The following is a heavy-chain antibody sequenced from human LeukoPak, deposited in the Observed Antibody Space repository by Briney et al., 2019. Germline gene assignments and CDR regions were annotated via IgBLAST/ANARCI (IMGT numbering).Heavy chain of an antibody. Sequence: GGSLRLSCAASGFTFSSYAMSWVRQAPGKGLEWVSAISGSGGSTYYADSVKGRFTISRDNAKNSLYLQMNSLRAEDTAVYYCARPIGLESSSWSDAFDIWGQGTMVTVSS. CDR2: ISGSGGST. CDR3: ARPIGLESSSWSDAFDI. D-gene: IGHD6-13*01. J-gene: IGHJ3*02. CDR1: GFTFSSYA. V-gene: IGHV3-23*01.